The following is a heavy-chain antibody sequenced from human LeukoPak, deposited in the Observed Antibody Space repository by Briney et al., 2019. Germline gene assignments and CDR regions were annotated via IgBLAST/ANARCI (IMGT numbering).Heavy chain of an antibody. CDR3: ARDQYDTWSRRGNFDS. D-gene: IGHD3/OR15-3a*01. J-gene: IGHJ4*02. CDR1: GFSFGKYW. V-gene: IGHV3-7*03. Sequence: GGSLRLSCVASGFSFGKYWMSWVRQAPGKGLEWVANIKLDGSEKNYVDSVKGRFTISRDNTKNSLYLQMNSLRAKDTAVFYCARDQYDTWSRRGNFDSWGQGTLVIVSS. CDR2: IKLDGSEK.